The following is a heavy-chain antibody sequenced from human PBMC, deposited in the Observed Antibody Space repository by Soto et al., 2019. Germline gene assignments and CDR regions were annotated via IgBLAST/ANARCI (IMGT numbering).Heavy chain of an antibody. D-gene: IGHD3-22*01. CDR1: GYTFTSYA. Sequence: QVQLVQSGAEVKKPWASVKVSCKASGYTFTSYAMHWVRQAPGQRREWMGWINAGNGNTKYSQKFLGRVTITRDTSASTAYIELSSLRSEDTAVYYCAVLGYYDSSGYPIAFDIWCQVTMFTVSS. CDR3: AVLGYYDSSGYPIAFDI. CDR2: INAGNGNT. J-gene: IGHJ3*02. V-gene: IGHV1-3*01.